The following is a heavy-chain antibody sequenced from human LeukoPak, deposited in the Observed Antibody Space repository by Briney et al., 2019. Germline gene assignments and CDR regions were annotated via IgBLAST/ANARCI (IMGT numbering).Heavy chain of an antibody. CDR2: INPSNGST. Sequence: GASVKVSCKASGYTFTRYYIHWMRQAPGQGLEWMGIINPSNGSTSNAQKFQGRVTMTRDMSTGTVYMELRSLRSEDTAVYYCTRELVGDTYTPFDYWGQGTLVTVSS. CDR1: GYTFTRYY. V-gene: IGHV1-46*01. J-gene: IGHJ4*02. CDR3: TRELVGDTYTPFDY. D-gene: IGHD1-26*01.